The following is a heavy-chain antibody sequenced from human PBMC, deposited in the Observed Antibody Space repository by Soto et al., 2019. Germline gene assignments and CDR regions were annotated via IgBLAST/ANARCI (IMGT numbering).Heavy chain of an antibody. Sequence: PSEPLSLTCTVSGGSIGGYSWNWIRQSPGRGLEWIGDVLHSGNPNYNPSLERRVTISVDPSKNQFSLKLTSVTAADTATYYCAKTRGVTGTTCNWFDSWGQGTQVTVSS. CDR1: GGSIGGYS. CDR3: AKTRGVTGTTCNWFDS. CDR2: VLHSGNP. V-gene: IGHV4-59*01. J-gene: IGHJ5*01. D-gene: IGHD1-1*01.